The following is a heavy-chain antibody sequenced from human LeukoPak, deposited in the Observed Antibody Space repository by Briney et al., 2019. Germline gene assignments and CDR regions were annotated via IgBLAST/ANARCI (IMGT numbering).Heavy chain of an antibody. Sequence: SETLSLTCAISGGSFSGYYWTWIRQSPGKGLKWIGEINYGGDTYYNPSLRSRVTISKDTSKNQFSLKLTSVTAADAAVYFCARGDHYDSWSDYYTQTGYFFDYWGQGALVTVSS. CDR1: GGSFSGYY. CDR2: INYGGDT. CDR3: ARGDHYDSWSDYYTQTGYFFDY. D-gene: IGHD3-3*01. J-gene: IGHJ4*02. V-gene: IGHV4-34*01.